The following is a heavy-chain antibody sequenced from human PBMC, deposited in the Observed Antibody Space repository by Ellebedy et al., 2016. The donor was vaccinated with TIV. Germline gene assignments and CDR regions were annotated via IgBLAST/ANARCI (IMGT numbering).Heavy chain of an antibody. CDR1: GYMFASYW. J-gene: IGHJ4*02. Sequence: GESLKISCQAFGYMFASYWIGWVRQKPGKGLEWMGSLYPGDSDPRYGPSFQGQAVISADKYINTAYLHWSSLEASDTAIYYCVTTVETVDYWGQGTLVNVSS. V-gene: IGHV5-51*01. D-gene: IGHD4-23*01. CDR3: VTTVETVDY. CDR2: LYPGDSDP.